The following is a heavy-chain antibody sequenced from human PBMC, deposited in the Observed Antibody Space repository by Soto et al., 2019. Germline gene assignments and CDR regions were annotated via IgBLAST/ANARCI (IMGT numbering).Heavy chain of an antibody. V-gene: IGHV4-39*01. CDR3: ARLEGLATISYYFDF. J-gene: IGHJ4*02. CDR1: GDSINSDKYY. CDR2: IYFRGNT. Sequence: QLQLQESGPGLVKPSETLSLTCSVSGDSINSDKYYWGWIRQPPGKGLEWIGSIYFRGNTYYNPSRQTRVTISLDKSKSQFSLKLNPVTAADSAVYFCARLEGLATISYYFDFWGQGALVTVSS. D-gene: IGHD3-9*01.